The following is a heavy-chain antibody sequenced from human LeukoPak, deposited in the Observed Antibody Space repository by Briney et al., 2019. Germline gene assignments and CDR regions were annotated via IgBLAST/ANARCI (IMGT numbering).Heavy chain of an antibody. J-gene: IGHJ6*02. Sequence: GESLKISCTGSGYRFTDYWIGWVRQMPGKGLEWMGIIYPGDSDTRYSPSFQGQVTSSADKSINTAHLQWSSLKASDTAMYYCARGAAGTTPDYYYFGLDVWGQGTTVRVSS. CDR2: IYPGDSDT. D-gene: IGHD1-7*01. CDR3: ARGAAGTTPDYYYFGLDV. V-gene: IGHV5-51*01. CDR1: GYRFTDYW.